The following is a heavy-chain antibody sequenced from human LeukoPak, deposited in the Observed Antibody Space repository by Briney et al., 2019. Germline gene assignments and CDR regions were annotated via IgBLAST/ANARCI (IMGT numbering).Heavy chain of an antibody. Sequence: SQTLSLTCAISGDSVSSNSAAWNWIRQSPSRGLEWLGRTYYRSKWYNDYAISVRSRITINPDTSKNQFSLHLNSVTPEDTAVYYCVRDDGTEGRALDYWGQGTLVTVSS. CDR3: VRDDGTEGRALDY. V-gene: IGHV6-1*01. CDR1: GDSVSSNSAA. D-gene: IGHD3-10*01. CDR2: TYYRSKWYN. J-gene: IGHJ4*02.